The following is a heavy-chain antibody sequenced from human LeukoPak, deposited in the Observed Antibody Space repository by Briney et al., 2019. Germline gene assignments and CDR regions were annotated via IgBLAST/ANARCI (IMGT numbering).Heavy chain of an antibody. J-gene: IGHJ6*03. Sequence: GGSLRLSCAASGFTVSSNYMSWVRQAPGKGLEWVSVIYSGGSTYYEDSVKGRFTISRDNSKNTLYLQMNSLRAEDTAVYYCARGGSGSYGYYYYYMDVWGKGTTVTVSS. D-gene: IGHD1-26*01. V-gene: IGHV3-53*01. CDR2: IYSGGST. CDR3: ARGGSGSYGYYYYYMDV. CDR1: GFTVSSNY.